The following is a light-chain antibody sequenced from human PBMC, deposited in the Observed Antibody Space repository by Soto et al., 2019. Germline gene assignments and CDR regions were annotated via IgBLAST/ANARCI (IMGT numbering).Light chain of an antibody. J-gene: IGLJ1*01. Sequence: QSALTQPASVSGSPGQSITIACTGTSSDIGGYNFVSWYQQHPGKAPKLLIYDVGNRPSGVSNRFSRSKSGNRASLTISGLQAEDEAHYYCNSYRTVSTYVFGTGTKLTVL. CDR3: NSYRTVSTYV. CDR1: SSDIGGYNF. V-gene: IGLV2-14*01. CDR2: DVG.